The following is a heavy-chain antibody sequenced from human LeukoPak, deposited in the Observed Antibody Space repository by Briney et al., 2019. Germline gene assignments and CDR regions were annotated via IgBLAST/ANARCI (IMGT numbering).Heavy chain of an antibody. CDR2: TSGSGGST. Sequence: PGGSLRLSCAASGFTFSSYAMNWVRQAPGKGLEWVSGTSGSGGSTYYADSVKGRFTICRDNSKNTLYLQMNSLRAEDTAVYHCAKDLYGDYVVDYWGQGTLVTVSS. CDR3: AKDLYGDYVVDY. J-gene: IGHJ4*02. D-gene: IGHD4-17*01. CDR1: GFTFSSYA. V-gene: IGHV3-23*01.